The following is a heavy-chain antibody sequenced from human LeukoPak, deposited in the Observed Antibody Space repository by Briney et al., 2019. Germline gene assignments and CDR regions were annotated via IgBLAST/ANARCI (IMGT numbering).Heavy chain of an antibody. J-gene: IGHJ4*02. Sequence: GGSLRLSCAASGFTFSNYAMHWVRQAPGKELQWVARISYDGSNKCYADSVKGRFTISSDNSKNTLYLQMNSLRGEDTAVYYCARGAPRNYDFWSGPFDYWGQGSLVTVSS. CDR3: ARGAPRNYDFWSGPFDY. CDR2: ISYDGSNK. D-gene: IGHD3-3*01. V-gene: IGHV3-30-3*01. CDR1: GFTFSNYA.